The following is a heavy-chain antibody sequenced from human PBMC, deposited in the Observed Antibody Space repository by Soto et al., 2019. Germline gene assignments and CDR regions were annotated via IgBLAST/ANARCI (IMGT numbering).Heavy chain of an antibody. V-gene: IGHV4-39*01. J-gene: IGHJ4*02. Sequence: PSETLSLTXTLSGASITSTTYFWAWIRQPPGRGLEWVGSIYCSGKTHYNPSLKNRVTISVDRSKNQFSLQMTSVTAADTAVYYCAKNLPRTGRFDYWGQGTLVTVSS. CDR1: GASITSTTYF. CDR3: AKNLPRTGRFDY. CDR2: IYCSGKT.